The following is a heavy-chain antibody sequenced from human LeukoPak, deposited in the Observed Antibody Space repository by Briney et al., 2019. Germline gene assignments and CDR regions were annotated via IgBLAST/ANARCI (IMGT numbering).Heavy chain of an antibody. J-gene: IGHJ5*02. CDR1: GFTFDDYA. D-gene: IGHD2-15*01. Sequence: PGGSLRLSCAASGFTFDDYAMHWVRQAPGKGLEWVSLISGVGGSTYYADSVKGRFTISRDNGKNSLYLQMNSLRTEDTALYYCAKGPFFCSGGSCYSSWFDPWGQGTLVTVSS. CDR3: AKGPFFCSGGSCYSSWFDP. V-gene: IGHV3-43*02. CDR2: ISGVGGST.